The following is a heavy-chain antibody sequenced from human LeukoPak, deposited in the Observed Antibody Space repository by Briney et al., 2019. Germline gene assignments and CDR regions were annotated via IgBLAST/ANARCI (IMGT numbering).Heavy chain of an antibody. CDR3: ARGDLGDSTGTRRGGDY. Sequence: PGGSLRLSCVASGFTFSNYAMHWVRQAPGKGLEYVSSIARNGGWTYYVNSLKDRFTISRDNSKNPLYLQMGSLRVEDVAVYYCARGDLGDSTGTRRGGDYWGQGTLVTVSS. CDR1: GFTFSNYA. D-gene: IGHD1-1*01. J-gene: IGHJ4*02. CDR2: IARNGGWT. V-gene: IGHV3-64*01.